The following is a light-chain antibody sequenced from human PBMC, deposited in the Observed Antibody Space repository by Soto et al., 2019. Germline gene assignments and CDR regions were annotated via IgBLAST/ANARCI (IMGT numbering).Light chain of an antibody. CDR2: GAS. V-gene: IGKV3-15*01. CDR1: QSVSSN. J-gene: IGKJ1*01. Sequence: EIVMTQSPATLFVSPGERATLSCRASQSVSSNLAWYQQKPGQAPRLLIYGASTRATGIPARFSGSGSGTEFTLTISSLQPDDFATYYCQHYNSYSEAFGQGPKVDIK. CDR3: QHYNSYSEA.